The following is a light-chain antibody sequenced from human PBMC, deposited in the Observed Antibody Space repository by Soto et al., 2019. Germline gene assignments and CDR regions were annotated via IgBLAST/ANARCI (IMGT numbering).Light chain of an antibody. CDR1: SSDVGSYNL. Sequence: QSVLTQPASVSGSPGQSITISCTGTSSDVGSYNLVSWYQQHPGKAPKLMIYEGSKRPSGVSNRFSRSKSGNTASLTISGLQAEDEADYYCCSYAGSSTPRVFGGGTKLTVL. CDR3: CSYAGSSTPRV. CDR2: EGS. V-gene: IGLV2-23*01. J-gene: IGLJ2*01.